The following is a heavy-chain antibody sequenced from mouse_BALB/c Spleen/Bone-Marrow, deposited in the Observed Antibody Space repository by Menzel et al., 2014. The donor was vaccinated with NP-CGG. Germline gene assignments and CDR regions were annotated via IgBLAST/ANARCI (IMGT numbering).Heavy chain of an antibody. V-gene: IGHV1-7*01. D-gene: IGHD1-1*01. CDR1: GYTFTSYW. Sequence: QVQLQQPGAELAKPGASVKMSCKASGYTFTSYWMHWVKQRPGQGLEWIGYINPSTGYTEYNQKFKDKATLTADKSSSTAYMQLSSLTSEDSAVYYCANYGSPSDYFDYWGQGTTLTVSS. CDR3: ANYGSPSDYFDY. CDR2: INPSTGYT. J-gene: IGHJ2*01.